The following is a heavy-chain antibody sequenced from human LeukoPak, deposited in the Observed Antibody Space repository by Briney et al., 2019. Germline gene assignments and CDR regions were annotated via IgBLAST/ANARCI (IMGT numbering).Heavy chain of an antibody. Sequence: ASVKVSCKASGYTFTSYDISWVRQAPGQGLEWMGWISTSNSNTNQAEKLQGRITMTTDTSTSTAYMELRSLRSDDAAVYYCARGAAGSYDYWGQGTLVTVSS. CDR2: ISTSNSNT. V-gene: IGHV1-18*01. CDR3: ARGAAGSYDY. J-gene: IGHJ4*02. CDR1: GYTFTSYD. D-gene: IGHD6-13*01.